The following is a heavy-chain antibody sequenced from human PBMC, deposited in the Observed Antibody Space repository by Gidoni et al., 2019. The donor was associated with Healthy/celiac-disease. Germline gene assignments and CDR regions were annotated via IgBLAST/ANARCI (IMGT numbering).Heavy chain of an antibody. Sequence: QVQLVQSGAEVKKPGSSVKVSCKASGGTFSSYAISWVRQAPGQGLEWMGGIIPIFGTANYAQKFQGRVTITADKSTSTAYMELSSLRSEDTAVYYCARNGWYCSSTSCYFDYWGQGTLVTVSS. J-gene: IGHJ4*02. CDR1: GGTFSSYA. D-gene: IGHD2-2*01. V-gene: IGHV1-69*06. CDR2: IIPIFGTA. CDR3: ARNGWYCSSTSCYFDY.